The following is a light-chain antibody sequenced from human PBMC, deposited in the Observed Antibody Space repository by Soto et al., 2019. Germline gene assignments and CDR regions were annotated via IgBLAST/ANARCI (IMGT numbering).Light chain of an antibody. Sequence: QSVLIQPASVSGSPGQSITVSCTGTSSDVGGYNYVSWYQQHPGKAPKLMIYEVSNRPSGVSNRFSGSKSGNTASLTISGLQAEDEADYYCSSYTFTTTLVFGGGTQLTVL. J-gene: IGLJ2*01. V-gene: IGLV2-14*01. CDR1: SSDVGGYNY. CDR2: EVS. CDR3: SSYTFTTTLV.